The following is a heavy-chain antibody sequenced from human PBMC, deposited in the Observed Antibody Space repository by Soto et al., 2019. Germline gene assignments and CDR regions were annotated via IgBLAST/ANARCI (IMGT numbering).Heavy chain of an antibody. J-gene: IGHJ3*02. CDR1: GFTFGDYA. Sequence: PGGSLRLSCTASGFTFGDYAMSWFRQAPGKGLEWVGFIRSKAYGGTTEYAASVKGRFTISRDDSKSIAYLQMNSLKTEDTAVYYCTRDEEVVVTLVAFDIWGQGTMVTVSS. CDR2: IRSKAYGGTT. CDR3: TRDEEVVVTLVAFDI. D-gene: IGHD3-22*01. V-gene: IGHV3-49*03.